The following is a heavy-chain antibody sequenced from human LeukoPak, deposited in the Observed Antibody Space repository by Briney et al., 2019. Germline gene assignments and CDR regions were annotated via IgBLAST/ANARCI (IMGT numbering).Heavy chain of an antibody. CDR2: IHYSGST. J-gene: IGHJ5*02. CDR3: ARHDPGWFDT. CDR1: GGSISSSY. V-gene: IGHV4-59*08. Sequence: PSETLSLTCTVSGGSISSSYWSWIRQPPGKGLEWIGYIHYSGSTIYNPSLKSRATISVDTSKAHFSLKLSSATATDTAAYYCARHDPGWFDTWGQGTLVTVSS. D-gene: IGHD7-27*01.